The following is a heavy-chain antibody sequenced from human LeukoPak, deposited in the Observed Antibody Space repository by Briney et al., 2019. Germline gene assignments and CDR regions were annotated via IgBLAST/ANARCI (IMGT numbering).Heavy chain of an antibody. Sequence: PSQTLSLTCTVSGGSISSGDYYWSWIRQPPGKGLEWIGYIYYSGSTYYNPSLKSRVTISVDTSKNQFSLKLSSVTAADTAVYYCARGPCSSTSCYTADYFDYWGQGTLVTVSS. CDR1: GGSISSGDYY. D-gene: IGHD2-2*02. V-gene: IGHV4-30-4*08. CDR2: IYYSGST. CDR3: ARGPCSSTSCYTADYFDY. J-gene: IGHJ4*02.